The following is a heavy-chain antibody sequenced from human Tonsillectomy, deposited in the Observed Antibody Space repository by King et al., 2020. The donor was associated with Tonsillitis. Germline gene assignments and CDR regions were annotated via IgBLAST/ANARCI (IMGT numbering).Heavy chain of an antibody. CDR1: GFTFSSYG. J-gene: IGHJ4*02. CDR3: AKDQQMTTVSTSRSFDY. Sequence: VQLVESGGGLVQPGGSLRLSCAASGFTFSSYGMSWVRQAPGKGLEWVSAISGSGGSTYYADSVKGRFTISRDNSKNTLYLQMNSLRAEDTAVYYCAKDQQMTTVSTSRSFDYWGQGTLVTVSS. D-gene: IGHD4-17*01. CDR2: ISGSGGST. V-gene: IGHV3-23*04.